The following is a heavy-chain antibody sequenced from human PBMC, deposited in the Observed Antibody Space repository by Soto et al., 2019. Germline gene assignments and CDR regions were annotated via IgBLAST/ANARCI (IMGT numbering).Heavy chain of an antibody. J-gene: IGHJ6*02. Sequence: EVQLVESGGGLAQPGGSLRLSCTAYGFTFSTHGINWVRQAPGKGLEWVSYISGSSRVIYLADSVKGRFTISRDNAENSLYLQMNSLRDEDTAVYYCARSIEAARDGMDVWGQGTTVTVSS. D-gene: IGHD1-26*01. CDR3: ARSIEAARDGMDV. CDR1: GFTFSTHG. CDR2: ISGSSRVI. V-gene: IGHV3-48*02.